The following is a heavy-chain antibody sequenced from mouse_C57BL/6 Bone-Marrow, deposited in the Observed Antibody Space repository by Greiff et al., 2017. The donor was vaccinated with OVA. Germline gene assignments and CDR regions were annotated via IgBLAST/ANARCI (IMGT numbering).Heavy chain of an antibody. Sequence: VQLQQSGAELARPGASVKLSCKASGYTFTSYGISWVKQRPGQGLEWIGEIHPRSGNTYYNEKFKGKATLTADKSSSTAYMQLRSLTSEDSAVYFCATPDDDEGGGDYWGQGTTLTVSS. V-gene: IGHV1-81*01. CDR1: GYTFTSYG. J-gene: IGHJ2*01. D-gene: IGHD2-4*01. CDR3: ATPDDDEGGGDY. CDR2: IHPRSGNT.